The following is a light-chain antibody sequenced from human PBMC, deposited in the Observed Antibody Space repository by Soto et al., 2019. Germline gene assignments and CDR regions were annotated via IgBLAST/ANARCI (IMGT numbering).Light chain of an antibody. V-gene: IGKV3-20*01. CDR3: QHYGWSPQ. CDR1: QSVNSAH. Sequence: EIVLTQSPGTLSLSPGERATLSCRTSQSVNSAHLAWYRQRPGQTPSLLIYAASKRAAGTPDRFSGGGTGTDFILTISRLEPEDFAMYFCQHYGWSPQFGQGTKLEI. CDR2: AAS. J-gene: IGKJ2*01.